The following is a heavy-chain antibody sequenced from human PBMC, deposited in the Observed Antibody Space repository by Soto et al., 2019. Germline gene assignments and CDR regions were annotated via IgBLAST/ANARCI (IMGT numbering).Heavy chain of an antibody. CDR2: INSDGSST. J-gene: IGHJ4*02. V-gene: IGHV3-74*01. D-gene: IGHD2-15*01. CDR1: GFTLSSYW. Sequence: PGGSLRLSCAASGFTLSSYWMHWVRQAPGKGLVWVSRINSDGSSTSYADSVKGRFTISRDNAKNTLYLQMNSLRAEDTAVYYCVRTSLVVAAATREDYWGQGTPVTVSS. CDR3: VRTSLVVAAATREDY.